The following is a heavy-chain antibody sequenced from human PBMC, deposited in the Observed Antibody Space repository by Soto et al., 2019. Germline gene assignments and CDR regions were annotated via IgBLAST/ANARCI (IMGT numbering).Heavy chain of an antibody. D-gene: IGHD1-1*01. V-gene: IGHV4-59*08. CDR3: ARRVPLRYDFDY. J-gene: IGHJ4*02. Sequence: SATLSLTCTVSGGSISSYYWSWIRQPPGRGLEWIGYIYYSGSTNYNPSLKSRVTISVDTSKNQFSLKLSSVTAADTAVYYCARRVPLRYDFDYWGQGTLVTV. CDR1: GGSISSYY. CDR2: IYYSGST.